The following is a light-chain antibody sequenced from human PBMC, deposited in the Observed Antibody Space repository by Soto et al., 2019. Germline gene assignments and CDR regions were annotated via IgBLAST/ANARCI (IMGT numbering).Light chain of an antibody. Sequence: DIQMTQSPSTLSASVGDRVTITCRASQSIGRWLAWYQQKPGKAPKLLIYDASSLQSGVPSRFSGIESGTEFTITITSLQPDDFSTYYCQQYNTYSGTFGQGTKVEI. V-gene: IGKV1-5*01. CDR2: DAS. CDR3: QQYNTYSGT. J-gene: IGKJ1*01. CDR1: QSIGRW.